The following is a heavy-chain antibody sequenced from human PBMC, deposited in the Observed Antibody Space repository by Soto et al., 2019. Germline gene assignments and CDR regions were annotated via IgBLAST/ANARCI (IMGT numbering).Heavy chain of an antibody. V-gene: IGHV3-23*01. CDR1: GFTFSSYA. J-gene: IGHJ6*02. CDR3: AKSGGRYLRRDYYYYGMDV. CDR2: ISGSGGST. D-gene: IGHD1-26*01. Sequence: EVQLLESGGGLVQPGGSLRLSCAASGFTFSSYAMSWVRQAPGKGLEWVSAISGSGGSTYYADSVKGRFTISRDNSKNPLYLQMNSLRAEDTAVYYCAKSGGRYLRRDYYYYGMDVWGQGTTVTVSS.